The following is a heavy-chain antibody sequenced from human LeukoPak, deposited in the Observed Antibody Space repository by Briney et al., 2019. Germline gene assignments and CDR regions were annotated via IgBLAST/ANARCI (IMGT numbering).Heavy chain of an antibody. D-gene: IGHD3-10*01. J-gene: IGHJ6*03. Sequence: SETLSLTCAVYGGSFSGYYWSWIRQPPGKGLEWIGEINHSGSTNYNPSLKSRVTISVDTSKNQFSLKLSSVTAADTAVYYCARRKGVYYYYYMDVWGKGTTVTVSS. CDR1: GGSFSGYY. V-gene: IGHV4-34*01. CDR2: INHSGST. CDR3: ARRKGVYYYYYMDV.